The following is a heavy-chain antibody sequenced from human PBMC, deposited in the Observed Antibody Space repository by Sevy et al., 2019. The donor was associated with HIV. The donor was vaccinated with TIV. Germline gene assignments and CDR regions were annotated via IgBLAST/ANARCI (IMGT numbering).Heavy chain of an antibody. CDR1: GFSFSDYS. CDR2: ISGSSSTI. Sequence: GGSLRLSCAASGFSFSDYSLSWVRQTPEKGLEWLSLISGSSSTIHYADSVKGRFTISRDNGKNSLCLQMNSLRVEDTAMYYCVRGTGPGNFLFDYWGQGTLVTVSS. V-gene: IGHV3-48*01. CDR3: VRGTGPGNFLFDY. J-gene: IGHJ4*02. D-gene: IGHD3-3*01.